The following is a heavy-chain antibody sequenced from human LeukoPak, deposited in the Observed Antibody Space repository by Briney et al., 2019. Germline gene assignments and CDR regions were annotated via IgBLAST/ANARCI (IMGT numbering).Heavy chain of an antibody. CDR2: IHHSGST. Sequence: SETLSLTCTVSGGSIDSGDYYWGWIRQPPGKGLERIASIHHSGSTYYDPSLKSRVTLSVDTSKNQFSLTLRSVTAADTAIYYCARHPIQRSLGGVPDWVDPCGQGTLVTVSS. D-gene: IGHD5-18*01. V-gene: IGHV4-39*07. J-gene: IGHJ5*02. CDR3: ARHPIQRSLGGVPDWVDP. CDR1: GGSIDSGDYY.